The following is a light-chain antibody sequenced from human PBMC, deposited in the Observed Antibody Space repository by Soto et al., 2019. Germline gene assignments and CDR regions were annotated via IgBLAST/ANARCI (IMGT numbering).Light chain of an antibody. V-gene: IGKV3-15*01. CDR1: QIVSSSY. J-gene: IGKJ1*01. CDR2: GAS. Sequence: EIVLTQSPGTLSLSPGERATLSCRASQIVSSSYLAWYQQKPGQAPRLLIYGASTRATGIPVRFSGSGSGTEFTLTISSLQSEDFGVYYCQQNKDWPGTFGQGTKVDI. CDR3: QQNKDWPGT.